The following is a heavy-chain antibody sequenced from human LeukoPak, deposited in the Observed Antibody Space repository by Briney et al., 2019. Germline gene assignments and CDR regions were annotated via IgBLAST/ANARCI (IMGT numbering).Heavy chain of an antibody. D-gene: IGHD3-16*01. CDR3: ARDLVLSRLDS. CDR1: GGNFITYT. V-gene: IGHV1-69*06. Sequence: SVKVSCKASGGNFITYTINWVRQAPGQGLEWMGGIIPSFATVNYAQKFQGRVTITADTITNIAYMELSSLKSEDTAVYYCARDLVLSRLDSWGQGTLVSVSS. J-gene: IGHJ5*01. CDR2: IIPSFATV.